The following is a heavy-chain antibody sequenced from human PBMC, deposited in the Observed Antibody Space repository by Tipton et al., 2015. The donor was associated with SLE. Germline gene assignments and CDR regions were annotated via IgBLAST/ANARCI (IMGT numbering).Heavy chain of an antibody. Sequence: SLRLPCAASGFTFSNYAMTWVRQAPGKGLEWVAVIYSAGSTYYADFVKGRFTISRDNSKSMLFLQMNSLRAEDTAVYFCATDLWEVSSWGQGTLVTVSS. D-gene: IGHD1-26*01. V-gene: IGHV3-23*03. J-gene: IGHJ5*02. CDR2: IYSAGST. CDR1: GFTFSNYA. CDR3: ATDLWEVSS.